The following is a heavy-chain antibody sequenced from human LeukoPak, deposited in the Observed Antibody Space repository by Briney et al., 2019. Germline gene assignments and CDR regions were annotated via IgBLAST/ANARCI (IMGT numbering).Heavy chain of an antibody. CDR2: INPNNDDR. Sequence: ASVKVSCKASGYIFPGYYIHWVRQAPGQGFEWMGWINPNNDDRNLAEKFQGRVTMTRDTSINTAYMELSRLRSDDTAIYYCASAAVYGDPTNPYFDYWGQGTLVTVSS. CDR3: ASAAVYGDPTNPYFDY. D-gene: IGHD4-17*01. J-gene: IGHJ4*02. V-gene: IGHV1-2*02. CDR1: GYIFPGYY.